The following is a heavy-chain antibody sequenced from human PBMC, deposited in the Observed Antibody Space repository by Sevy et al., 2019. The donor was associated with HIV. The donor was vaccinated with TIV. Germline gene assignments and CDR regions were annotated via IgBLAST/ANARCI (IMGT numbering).Heavy chain of an antibody. D-gene: IGHD1-26*01. V-gene: IGHV3-11*06. CDR1: GFTFSDHY. J-gene: IGHJ4*02. CDR3: ARCRVVAADYYFDY. CDR2: ISSRRSYT. Sequence: GGSLRLSCAASGFTFSDHYMDWVRQAPGKGLEWISYISSRRSYTNYADSVKGRFTISRDNAKNSLYLQMNSLRAEDAAVYYCARCRVVAADYYFDYWGRGTLVTVSS.